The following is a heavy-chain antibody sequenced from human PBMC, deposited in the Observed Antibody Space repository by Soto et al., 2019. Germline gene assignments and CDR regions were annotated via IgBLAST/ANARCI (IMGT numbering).Heavy chain of an antibody. CDR2: IYYSGGT. V-gene: IGHV4-59*01. D-gene: IGHD3-22*01. Sequence: PSETLSLTCTVSGGSISSYYWSWIRQPPGKGLEWIGYIYYSGGTNYNPSLKSRVTISVDTSKNQFSLKLSSVTAADTAVYYCARDQYYDSSGYYSAFDIWGQGTMVTVSS. CDR3: ARDQYYDSSGYYSAFDI. J-gene: IGHJ3*02. CDR1: GGSISSYY.